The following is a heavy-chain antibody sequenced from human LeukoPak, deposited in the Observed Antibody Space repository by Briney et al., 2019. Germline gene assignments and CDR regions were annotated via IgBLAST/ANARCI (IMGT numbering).Heavy chain of an antibody. D-gene: IGHD6-19*01. J-gene: IGHJ4*02. CDR1: GGSISSYY. CDR2: IYTSGST. Sequence: SETLSLTCTVSGGSISSYYWSWIRQPAGKGLEWIGRIYTSGSTNYNPSLKSRVTMSVDTSKNQFSLKLSSVTAADTAVYYCARAASYSSGWFLSFDYWGQGPLVTVPS. V-gene: IGHV4-4*07. CDR3: ARAASYSSGWFLSFDY.